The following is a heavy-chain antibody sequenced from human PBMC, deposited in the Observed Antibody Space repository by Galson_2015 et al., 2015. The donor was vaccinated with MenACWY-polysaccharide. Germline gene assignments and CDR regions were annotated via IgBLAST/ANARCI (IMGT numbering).Heavy chain of an antibody. D-gene: IGHD2-8*01. CDR1: GYTLTELS. V-gene: IGHV1-24*01. CDR2: FDPEDGET. J-gene: IGHJ3*02. CDR3: ATARNPGIVLMVYAKARDAFDI. Sequence: SVKVSCKVSGYTLTELSMHWVRQAPGKGLEWMGGFDPEDGETIYAQKFQGRVTMTEDTSTDTAYMELSSLRSEDTAVYYCATARNPGIVLMVYAKARDAFDISGQGTMVTVSS.